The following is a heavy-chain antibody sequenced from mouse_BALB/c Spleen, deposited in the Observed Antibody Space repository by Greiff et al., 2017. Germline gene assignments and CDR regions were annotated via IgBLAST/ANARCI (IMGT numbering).Heavy chain of an antibody. V-gene: IGHV2-2*02. D-gene: IGHD2-4*01. CDR1: GFSLTSYG. Sequence: VQLVESGPGLVQPSQSLSITCTVSGFSLTSYGVHWVRQSPGKGLEWLGVIWSGGSTDYNAAFISRLSISKDNSKSQVFFKMNSLQANDTAIYYCARVGGYYDYEGAMDYWGQGTSVTVSS. CDR2: IWSGGST. J-gene: IGHJ4*01. CDR3: ARVGGYYDYEGAMDY.